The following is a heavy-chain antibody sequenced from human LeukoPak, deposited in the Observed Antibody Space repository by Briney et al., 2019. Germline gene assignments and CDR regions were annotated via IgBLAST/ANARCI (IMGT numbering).Heavy chain of an antibody. J-gene: IGHJ4*02. CDR2: ISPDSNYK. CDR3: ARDMHGDLNQAAPDY. V-gene: IGHV3-21*01. D-gene: IGHD4-17*01. CDR1: GFTFSTYS. Sequence: GGSLRLSCAASGFTFSTYSMNWLRLAPGKGLEWVSSISPDSNYKYYVDSVKGRFTISRDNSKNTLYLQMNSLRAEDTAVYYCARDMHGDLNQAAPDYWGQGTLVTVSS.